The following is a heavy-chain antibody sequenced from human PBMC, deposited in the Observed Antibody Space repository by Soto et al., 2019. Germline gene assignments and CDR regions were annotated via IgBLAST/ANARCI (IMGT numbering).Heavy chain of an antibody. J-gene: IGHJ4*01. V-gene: IGHV3-7*01. CDR3: ARDGRPSYFDH. CDR1: GFSLSNHG. Sequence: EVQLVESGGGLVQPGGSLRLSCVGSGFSLSNHGMSWVRQAPGKGPEWVANIKQDESEKYYVGSVRGRFTISRDNAKNSLYLQMNSLGAEDTAVYYCARDGRPSYFDHWGQGTLVTVSP. CDR2: IKQDESEK. D-gene: IGHD1-26*01.